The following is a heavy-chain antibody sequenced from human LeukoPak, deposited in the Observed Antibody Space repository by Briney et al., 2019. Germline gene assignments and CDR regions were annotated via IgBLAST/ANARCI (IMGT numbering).Heavy chain of an antibody. V-gene: IGHV4-4*02. J-gene: IGHJ4*02. CDR3: ARGPPYGARCDYLDY. D-gene: IGHD4/OR15-4a*01. Sequence: SGTLSLTCAVSGGSISSNYWWSWVRQPPGKGLEWIGEISHSGSTTYNPSLKSRVTMSVDKSKNQLSLKLSAVTAADTAVYYCARGPPYGARCDYLDYWGQGTLVTVSS. CDR2: ISHSGST. CDR1: GGSISSNYW.